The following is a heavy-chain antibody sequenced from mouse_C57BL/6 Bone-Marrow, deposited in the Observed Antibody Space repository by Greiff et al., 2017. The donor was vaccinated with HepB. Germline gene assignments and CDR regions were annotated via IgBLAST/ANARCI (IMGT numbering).Heavy chain of an antibody. D-gene: IGHD1-1*01. V-gene: IGHV3-6*01. Sequence: EVKVEESGPGLVKPSQSLSLTCSVTGYSITSGYYWNWIRQFPGNKLEWMGYISYDGSNNYNPSLKNRISITRDTSKNQFFLKLNSVTTEDTATYYCASFITTVVVPFDYWGQGTTLTVSS. CDR1: GYSITSGYY. CDR3: ASFITTVVVPFDY. J-gene: IGHJ2*01. CDR2: ISYDGSN.